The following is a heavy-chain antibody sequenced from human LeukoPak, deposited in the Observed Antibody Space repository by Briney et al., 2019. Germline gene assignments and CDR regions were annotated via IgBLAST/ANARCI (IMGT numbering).Heavy chain of an antibody. V-gene: IGHV1-18*01. CDR2: INTHNGNA. J-gene: IGHJ4*02. D-gene: IGHD6-13*01. CDR1: GYNFDKFG. Sequence: ASVKVSCKASGYNFDKFGIAWVRQAPGQGLEWMGWINTHNGNAKYAQQYQGRVTMTTDTSTSTVYMELRSLRSDDTAVYFCARDTPQHLKRYDYWGQGTQVTVSS. CDR3: ARDTPQHLKRYDY.